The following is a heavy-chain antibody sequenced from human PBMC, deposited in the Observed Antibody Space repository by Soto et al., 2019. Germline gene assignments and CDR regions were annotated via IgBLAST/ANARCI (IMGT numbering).Heavy chain of an antibody. D-gene: IGHD1-20*01. CDR3: ARAGRNWNYYYYYGMDV. J-gene: IGHJ6*02. CDR1: GGSISSGGYY. CDR2: IYYSGST. Sequence: QVQLQESGPGLVKPSQTLSLTCTVSGGSISSGGYYWSWIRQHPGKGLGWFGYIYYSGSTYYNPSLKSRVTISVDTSKNQFSLKLSSVTAADTAVYYCARAGRNWNYYYYYGMDVWGQGTTVTVSS. V-gene: IGHV4-31*03.